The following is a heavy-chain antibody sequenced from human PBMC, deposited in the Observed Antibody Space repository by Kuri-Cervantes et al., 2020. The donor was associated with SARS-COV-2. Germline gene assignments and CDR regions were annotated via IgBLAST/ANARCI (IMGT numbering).Heavy chain of an antibody. CDR2: IYHSGST. D-gene: IGHD1-26*01. V-gene: IGHV4-38-2*01. J-gene: IGHJ3*02. CDR3: AAWGFPIVGATGPDAFDI. CDR1: GYSISSGYY. Sequence: SETLSLTCAVSGYSISSGYYWGWIRQPPGKGLEWVGSIYHSGSTYYNPSLKGRVTISVDTSKNQFSLKLSSVTAADTAVYYCAAWGFPIVGATGPDAFDIWGQGTMVTVSS.